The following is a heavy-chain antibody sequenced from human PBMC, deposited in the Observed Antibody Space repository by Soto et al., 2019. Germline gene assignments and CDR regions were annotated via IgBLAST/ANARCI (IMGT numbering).Heavy chain of an antibody. V-gene: IGHV1-69*01. CDR2: IIPIFGTA. D-gene: IGHD3-10*01. Sequence: QVQLVQSGAEVKKPGSSVKVSCKASGGTFSSYAISWVRQAPGQGLEWMGGIIPIFGTANYAQKFQGRFTITADESTSTGYMELSSLRSEDTAVYYCARVAYYGSGSYSWCDPWGQGTLVTVT. J-gene: IGHJ5*02. CDR3: ARVAYYGSGSYSWCDP. CDR1: GGTFSSYA.